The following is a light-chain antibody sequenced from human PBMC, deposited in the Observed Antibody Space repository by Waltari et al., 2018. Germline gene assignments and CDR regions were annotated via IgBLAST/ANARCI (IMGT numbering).Light chain of an antibody. V-gene: IGKV1-39*01. CDR1: QNIYGY. Sequence: DIQMTQSPSSLSASVGDRVTITCRASQNIYGYLNWYQQKPGQAPELLIYGASTLQSGVPSRFRGSGSESEFTLTISSLQPEDFATYYCQQGFSSLWAFGQGTKVEIK. CDR2: GAS. CDR3: QQGFSSLWA. J-gene: IGKJ1*01.